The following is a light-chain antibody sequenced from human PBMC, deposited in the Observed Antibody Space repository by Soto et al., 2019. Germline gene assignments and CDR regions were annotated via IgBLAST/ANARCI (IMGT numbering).Light chain of an antibody. Sequence: DIQMTHSPSTLPASVGDRVTITCRASQSISNWLAWYQQKPGTAPKVLIYHASNLQSGVPSRFSGSGSGTDFTLNRSSLQPEDIATYNCEQHDNLTLNFGGGKKVDIK. J-gene: IGKJ4*01. CDR2: HAS. CDR3: EQHDNLTLN. V-gene: IGKV1-5*01. CDR1: QSISNW.